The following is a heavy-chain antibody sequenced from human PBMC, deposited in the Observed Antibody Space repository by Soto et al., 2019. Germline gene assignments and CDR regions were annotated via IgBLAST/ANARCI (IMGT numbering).Heavy chain of an antibody. CDR2: IVQDGST. Sequence: EVQLLESGGVSVLPGGSLRLSCAASGFSFTTYSLSWVRQAPGKGPEWVSGIVQDGSTKYADSVRGRFTISRDNSKNTLVHQMFSLRGEDTAVYYCAQDLRPDGVWDFDHWGQGTLVTVSS. V-gene: IGHV3-23*01. D-gene: IGHD4-17*01. J-gene: IGHJ4*02. CDR3: AQDLRPDGVWDFDH. CDR1: GFSFTTYS.